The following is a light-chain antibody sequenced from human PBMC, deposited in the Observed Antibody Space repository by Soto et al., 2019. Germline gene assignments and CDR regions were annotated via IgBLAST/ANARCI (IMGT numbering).Light chain of an antibody. J-gene: IGKJ1*01. CDR1: QDVSNY. V-gene: IGKV1D-8*01. Sequence: VIWMSQSPSLLSASTGDRVTISCRMSQDVSNYLAWYQQKPGKAPELLIYAASILQSGVPSRFSGSGSGTDFTLTINCLQSEDFATYYCQQYYSFPRTFGQGTKVEIK. CDR3: QQYYSFPRT. CDR2: AAS.